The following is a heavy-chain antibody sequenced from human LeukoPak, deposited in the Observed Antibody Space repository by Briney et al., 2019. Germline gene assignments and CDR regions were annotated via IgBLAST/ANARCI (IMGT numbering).Heavy chain of an antibody. CDR1: GFTFSSYW. J-gene: IGHJ6*02. Sequence: PGGSLRLSCAASGFTFSSYWMSWVRQAPGKGLEWVANIKQDGSEKYYVDSVKGRFTISRDNAKSSLYLQMNSLRAEDTAVYYCAGGRNYYYYGMDVWGQGTTVTVSS. D-gene: IGHD1-14*01. CDR2: IKQDGSEK. CDR3: AGGRNYYYYGMDV. V-gene: IGHV3-7*01.